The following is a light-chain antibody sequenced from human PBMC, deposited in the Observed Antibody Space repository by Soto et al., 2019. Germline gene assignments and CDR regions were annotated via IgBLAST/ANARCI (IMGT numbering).Light chain of an antibody. CDR3: QQSYSSPRT. CDR2: AAS. Sequence: DIQRTQSPSSLSASVGDRVTITCRASHSISSYLNWYQHKPGKAPKLLISAASSVPSGVPSRFSGSGSGTDFTLTISSLQPEDFATYYCQQSYSSPRTFGPGTKVDIK. CDR1: HSISSY. V-gene: IGKV1-39*01. J-gene: IGKJ3*01.